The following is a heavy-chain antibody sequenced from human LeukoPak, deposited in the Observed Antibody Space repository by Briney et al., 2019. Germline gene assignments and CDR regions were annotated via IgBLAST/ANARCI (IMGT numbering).Heavy chain of an antibody. CDR1: GGSISSGGYY. V-gene: IGHV4-31*03. CDR3: ARDSNWATHYDAFDI. Sequence: SETLSLTCTVSGGSISSGGYYWSWIRHHPGKGLEWLGYIYYSGSTYYNPSLKSRATISVDTSKNQFSLKLSSVTAADTAVYYCARDSNWATHYDAFDIWGQGTMVTVSS. D-gene: IGHD7-27*01. J-gene: IGHJ3*02. CDR2: IYYSGST.